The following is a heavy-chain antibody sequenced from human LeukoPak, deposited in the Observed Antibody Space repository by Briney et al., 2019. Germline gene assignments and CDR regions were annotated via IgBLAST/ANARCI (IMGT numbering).Heavy chain of an antibody. V-gene: IGHV3-7*01. J-gene: IGHJ4*02. D-gene: IGHD3-22*01. Sequence: GGSLRLSCAASGFTFSSYWMSWVRQAPGKGLEWVANIKQDGSEKYYVDSVKGRFIISRDNAKNSLYLQMNSLRAEDTAVYYCARVVYYYDSSGYYWAVVVSEYFDYWGQGTLVTVSS. CDR1: GFTFSSYW. CDR3: ARVVYYYDSSGYYWAVVVSEYFDY. CDR2: IKQDGSEK.